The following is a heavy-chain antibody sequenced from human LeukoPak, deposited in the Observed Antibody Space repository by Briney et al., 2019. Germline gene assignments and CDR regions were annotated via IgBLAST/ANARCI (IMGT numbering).Heavy chain of an antibody. D-gene: IGHD6-13*01. CDR1: GGSISSYY. J-gene: IGHJ6*03. V-gene: IGHV4-4*07. CDR2: IYTSGST. CDR3: ARGGRSIAAAVGVDYYYYMDV. Sequence: PSETLSLTCTVSGGSISSYYWSWIRQPAGKGLEWIGRIYTSGSTNYNPSLKSRVTMSVDTSKNQFSLKLSSVTAADTAVYYCARGGRSIAAAVGVDYYYYMDVWGKGTTVTVSS.